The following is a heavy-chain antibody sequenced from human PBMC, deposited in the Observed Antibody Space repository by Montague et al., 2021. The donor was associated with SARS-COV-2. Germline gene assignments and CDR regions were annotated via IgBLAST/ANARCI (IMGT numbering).Heavy chain of an antibody. J-gene: IGHJ4*02. CDR2: IDWDDDK. CDR1: GFSLSTSGMC. Sequence: PALVKPTQTLTLTCTFSGFSLSTSGMCVSWIRQPPGKALEWLALIDWDDDKYYSTSLKTRLTISKDTSKNQVVLTMTNMDPVDTATYYCARISAWYSSGWSALDYWGQGTLVTVSS. CDR3: ARISAWYSSGWSALDY. D-gene: IGHD6-19*01. V-gene: IGHV2-70*01.